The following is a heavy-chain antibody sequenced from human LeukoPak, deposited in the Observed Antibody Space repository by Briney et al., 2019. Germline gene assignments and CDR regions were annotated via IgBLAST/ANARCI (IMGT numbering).Heavy chain of an antibody. J-gene: IGHJ3*02. V-gene: IGHV3-30*04. CDR3: ARDPSHLDAFDI. CDR2: ISYDGSNK. CDR1: GFTFSSYA. Sequence: GGSLRLSCAASGFTFSSYAMHWVRQAPGKGLEWVAVISYDGSNKYYADSVKGRFTISRDNSKNTLYLQMNSLRAEDTAVYYCARDPSHLDAFDIWGQGTMVTVSS.